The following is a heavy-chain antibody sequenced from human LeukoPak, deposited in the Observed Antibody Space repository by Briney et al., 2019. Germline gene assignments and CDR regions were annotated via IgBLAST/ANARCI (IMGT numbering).Heavy chain of an antibody. Sequence: GTSLRLSCAASGYTFSSHGMYWVRQAPGKGLEWVALIWYDGSKKYHADSVKGRFTISRDDSRNTLYLQMDSLRAEDTAVYYCAKASWVSTADAVLWGQGTVVTVSS. D-gene: IGHD3-16*01. CDR1: GYTFSSHG. CDR2: IWYDGSKK. CDR3: AKASWVSTADAVL. J-gene: IGHJ4*02. V-gene: IGHV3-33*06.